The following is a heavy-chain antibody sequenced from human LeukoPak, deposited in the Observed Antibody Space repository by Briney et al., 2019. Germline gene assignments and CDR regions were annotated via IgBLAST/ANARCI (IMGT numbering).Heavy chain of an antibody. D-gene: IGHD6-13*01. Sequence: ETLSLTCTVSGGSISSSSYYWGWIRQPPGKGLEWVSYITLSSSTIYYADSVKGRFTISRDNAKNSLYLQMNSLRAEDTAVYYCARETPDSSSWTDFDYWGQGTLVTVSS. CDR2: ITLSSSTI. CDR1: GGSISSSS. CDR3: ARETPDSSSWTDFDY. J-gene: IGHJ4*02. V-gene: IGHV3-48*01.